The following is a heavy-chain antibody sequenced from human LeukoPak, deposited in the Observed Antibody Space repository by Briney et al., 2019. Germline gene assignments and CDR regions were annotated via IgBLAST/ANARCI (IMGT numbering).Heavy chain of an antibody. CDR3: ASSYYYDSSPRFDP. V-gene: IGHV3-23*01. Sequence: QAGGSLRLSCAASGFTFSTYAMSWVRQAPGKGLEWVSGISGSGGSKYYADSVKGRFTISRDNSKNTLYLQMNSLRAEDTAVYYCASSYYYDSSPRFDPWGQGTLVTVSS. CDR2: ISGSGGSK. CDR1: GFTFSTYA. J-gene: IGHJ5*02. D-gene: IGHD3-22*01.